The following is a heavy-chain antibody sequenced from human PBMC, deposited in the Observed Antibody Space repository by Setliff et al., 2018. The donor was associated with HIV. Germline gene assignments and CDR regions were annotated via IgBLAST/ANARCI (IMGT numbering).Heavy chain of an antibody. CDR3: ARHPRGGSYLSGDYYYYGMDV. Sequence: KVSCKASGGSFSSFGINWVRQAPGQGLEWMGGVIPMYITVNYAQKFQGRVTITADKSTSTAYMELSSLRSEDTAVYYCARHPRGGSYLSGDYYYYGMDVWGQGTTVTVSS. D-gene: IGHD1-26*01. CDR2: VIPMYITV. V-gene: IGHV1-69*06. J-gene: IGHJ6*02. CDR1: GGSFSSFG.